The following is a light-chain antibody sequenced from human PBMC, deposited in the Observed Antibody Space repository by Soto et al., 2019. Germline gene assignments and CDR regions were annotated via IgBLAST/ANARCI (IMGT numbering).Light chain of an antibody. V-gene: IGKV1-39*01. Sequence: IQMSQSPSSMSASLGDRVTITSRASQSISTYLNWYQQKSGKAPNLLIVAASTLQSGVPSRFSGIGSGTDFTLTIRSLQPEDFATYYCQQSYTAPLTFGGGTKVDIK. CDR2: AAS. J-gene: IGKJ4*01. CDR1: QSISTY. CDR3: QQSYTAPLT.